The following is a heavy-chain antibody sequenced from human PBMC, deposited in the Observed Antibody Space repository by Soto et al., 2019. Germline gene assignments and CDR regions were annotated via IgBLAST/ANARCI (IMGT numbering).Heavy chain of an antibody. CDR3: ARGEEYNWFDP. J-gene: IGHJ5*02. CDR1: GFTFSNYI. CDR2: IDDTSSRI. Sequence: GGSLRLSCAASGFTFSNYIMNWVRQAPGKGLEWVSFIDDTSSRIYYTDSVKGRFTISRDNAKNSLFLQLNSLRVEDTAVYYCARGEEYNWFDPWGQGTLVTVSS. V-gene: IGHV3-48*01.